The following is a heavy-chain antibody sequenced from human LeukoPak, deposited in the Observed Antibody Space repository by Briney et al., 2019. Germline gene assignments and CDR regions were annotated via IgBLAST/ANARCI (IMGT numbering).Heavy chain of an antibody. Sequence: ASVKLSCNASGYTFTSYDINWVRQATGQGLEWMGWMNPNSGNTGYAQKFQGRVTITRNTSISTAYMELSSLRSEDTAVYYCARAVSLRFLEWLSPNWFDPWGQGTLVTVSS. CDR1: GYTFTSYD. V-gene: IGHV1-8*03. CDR3: ARAVSLRFLEWLSPNWFDP. J-gene: IGHJ5*02. D-gene: IGHD3-3*01. CDR2: MNPNSGNT.